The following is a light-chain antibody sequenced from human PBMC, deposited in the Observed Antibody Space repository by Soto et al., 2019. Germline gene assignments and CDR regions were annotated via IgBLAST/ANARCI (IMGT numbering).Light chain of an antibody. V-gene: IGKV3-20*01. CDR3: QQFGTSPLYT. J-gene: IGKJ2*01. Sequence: ESVLTQSQGTLSLSPGERVTLSCRASQTFGSTYLAWYQQRPGQSPRLLIYGASRRASGIPDRFRGSGSGTDFTLTISRLEPEDFAVYYCQQFGTSPLYTFGQGTKLDIK. CDR1: QTFGSTY. CDR2: GAS.